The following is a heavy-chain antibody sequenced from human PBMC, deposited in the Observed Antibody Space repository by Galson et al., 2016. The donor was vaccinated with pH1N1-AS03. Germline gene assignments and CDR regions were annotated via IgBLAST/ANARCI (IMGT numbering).Heavy chain of an antibody. CDR1: GFTFSSYE. V-gene: IGHV3-48*03. D-gene: IGHD1-1*01. CDR2: ISSGSTI. J-gene: IGHJ4*02. Sequence: SLRLSCAASGFTFSSYEMSWVRQAPGKGLERVSHISSGSTIYYADSVKGRFTISRDNAKNSLYLQMNSLRAEDTAVYYCATSGVQDYWGQGTLVTVSS. CDR3: ATSGVQDY.